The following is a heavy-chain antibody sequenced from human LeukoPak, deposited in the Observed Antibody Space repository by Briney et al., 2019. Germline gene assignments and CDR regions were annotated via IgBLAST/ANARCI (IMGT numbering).Heavy chain of an antibody. V-gene: IGHV1-69*13. J-gene: IGHJ3*02. CDR1: GGTFTIYA. D-gene: IGHD5-18*01. CDR3: ARVFRGYSYGHGYWDAFDI. CDR2: IIPIFGTA. Sequence: SVTVSCTASGGTFTIYAISWVRQAPGQGLEWMGGIIPIFGTANYAQKFQGRVTITADESTSTAYMELSSLRSEDTAVYYCARVFRGYSYGHGYWDAFDIWGQGTMVTVSS.